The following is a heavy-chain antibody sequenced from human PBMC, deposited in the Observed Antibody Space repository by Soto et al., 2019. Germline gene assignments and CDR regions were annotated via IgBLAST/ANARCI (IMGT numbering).Heavy chain of an antibody. CDR2: MYYSGLT. V-gene: IGHV4-39*01. CDR3: ATTSGLAPGGSFDY. Sequence: SETLSLTCTVSGGSIRSRAYYCGWVRHPPGKGLEWIGSMYYSGLTYYNLSLKSRVTISIDTSETQFSLRLTSVTAADTAHYYCATTSGLAPGGSFDYWGQGTLVTVSS. D-gene: IGHD6-13*01. J-gene: IGHJ4*02. CDR1: GGSIRSRAYY.